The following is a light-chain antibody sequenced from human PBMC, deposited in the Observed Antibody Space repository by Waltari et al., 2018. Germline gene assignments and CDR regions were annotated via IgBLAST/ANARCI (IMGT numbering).Light chain of an antibody. CDR3: KSFTNKLTYV. V-gene: IGLV2-14*03. Sequence: QSALTQPASVSGSPGQSITISCTGTATDIGNYDHVSWYQQHPGRPPKLIIYDVDNRPSGVSDRFSGSKSGNTASLTISGLQPEDEADYYCKSFTNKLTYVFGSGTKVSV. CDR2: DVD. J-gene: IGLJ1*01. CDR1: ATDIGNYDH.